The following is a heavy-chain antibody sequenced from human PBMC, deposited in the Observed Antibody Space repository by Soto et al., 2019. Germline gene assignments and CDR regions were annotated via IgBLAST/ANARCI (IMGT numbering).Heavy chain of an antibody. V-gene: IGHV1-69*01. CDR2: IIPIFGTA. Sequence: QVQLVQSGAEVKKPGSSVKVACKASGGTFSSYAISWVRQAPGQGLEWMGGIIPIFGTANYAQKFQGRVTNTADESTSTAYMELSSLRSEDTAVYYCAREPLDGDYVFYYYGMDVWGQGTTVTVSS. D-gene: IGHD4-17*01. J-gene: IGHJ6*02. CDR1: GGTFSSYA. CDR3: AREPLDGDYVFYYYGMDV.